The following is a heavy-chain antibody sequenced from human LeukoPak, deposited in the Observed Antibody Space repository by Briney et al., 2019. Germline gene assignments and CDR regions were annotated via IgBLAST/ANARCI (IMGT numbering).Heavy chain of an antibody. CDR1: GFTFSSYA. D-gene: IGHD6-13*01. Sequence: GGSLRLSCAASGFTFSSYAMHWVRQAPGKGLEWVAVISYDGSNKYYADSVKGRFTISRDNSKNTLYLQMNSLRAEDTAVYYWARGPARAAGPSGADAFDIWGQGTMVTVSS. CDR2: ISYDGSNK. J-gene: IGHJ3*02. CDR3: ARGPARAAGPSGADAFDI. V-gene: IGHV3-30-3*01.